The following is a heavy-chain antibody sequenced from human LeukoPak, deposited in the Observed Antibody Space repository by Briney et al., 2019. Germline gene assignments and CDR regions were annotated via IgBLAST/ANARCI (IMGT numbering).Heavy chain of an antibody. J-gene: IGHJ4*02. CDR2: INPNSGGT. Sequence: ASVKVSCKASGYTFTGCYMHWVRQAPGQGLEWMGWINPNSGGTNYAQKFQGRVTMTRDTSISTAYMELSRLRSGDTAVYYCASGDCSGGSCYNYWGQGTLVTVSS. CDR1: GYTFTGCY. V-gene: IGHV1-2*02. D-gene: IGHD2-15*01. CDR3: ASGDCSGGSCYNY.